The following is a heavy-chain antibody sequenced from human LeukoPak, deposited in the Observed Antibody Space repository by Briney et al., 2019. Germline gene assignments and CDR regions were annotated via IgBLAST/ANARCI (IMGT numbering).Heavy chain of an antibody. Sequence: PGGSLRLSCAASGFTFDDYAMHWVRLAPGKGLEWVSGISWNSGSIGYADSVKGRFTISRDNAKNPLYLQMNSLRAEDMALYYCAKEGSDAFDIWGQGTMVTVSS. J-gene: IGHJ3*02. CDR3: AKEGSDAFDI. V-gene: IGHV3-9*03. CDR1: GFTFDDYA. CDR2: ISWNSGSI.